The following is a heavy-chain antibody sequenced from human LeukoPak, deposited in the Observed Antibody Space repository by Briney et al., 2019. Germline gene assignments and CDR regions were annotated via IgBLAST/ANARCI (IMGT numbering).Heavy chain of an antibody. V-gene: IGHV1-69*01. CDR1: GGTFSSYA. J-gene: IGHJ4*02. Sequence: EASVKVSCKASGGTFSSYAISWVRQAPGQGLEWMGGIIPIFGTANYAQKFQGRVTITADESTSTAYMELSSLRSEDTAVCYCARGATMIVASFDYWGQGTLVTVSS. D-gene: IGHD3-22*01. CDR3: ARGATMIVASFDY. CDR2: IIPIFGTA.